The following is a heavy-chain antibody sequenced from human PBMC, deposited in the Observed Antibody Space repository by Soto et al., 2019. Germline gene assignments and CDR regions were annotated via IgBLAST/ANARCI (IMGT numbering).Heavy chain of an antibody. V-gene: IGHV4-39*01. CDR2: IYYSGST. CDR1: GGSISSSSYY. D-gene: IGHD6-13*01. CDR3: ARKKRGSAAGPARGAFDI. J-gene: IGHJ3*02. Sequence: QLQLQESGPGLVKPSETLSLTCTVSGGSISSSSYYWGWIRQPPGKGLEWIGSIYYSGSTYYNPSLKSRVTISVDTSKNQFSLKLSSVTAADTAVYYCARKKRGSAAGPARGAFDIWGQGTMVTVSS.